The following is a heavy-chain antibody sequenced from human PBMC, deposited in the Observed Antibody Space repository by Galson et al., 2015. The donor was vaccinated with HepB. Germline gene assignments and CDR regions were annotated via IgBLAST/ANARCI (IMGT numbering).Heavy chain of an antibody. Sequence: SVKVSCKASGYTFGDYAIHWVRHAPGQRLEWMAWVNAGNGDSKYSQKFQGRVTITRDTSATTAYVELTSLTSEDTAIYYCAGGPTYTTSSEDYYYYGMNVWGPGTTVTVSS. D-gene: IGHD6-6*01. CDR1: GYTFGDYA. V-gene: IGHV1-3*01. CDR3: AGGPTYTTSSEDYYYYGMNV. CDR2: VNAGNGDS. J-gene: IGHJ6*02.